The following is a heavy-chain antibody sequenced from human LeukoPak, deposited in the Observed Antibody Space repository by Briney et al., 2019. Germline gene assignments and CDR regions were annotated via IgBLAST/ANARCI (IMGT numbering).Heavy chain of an antibody. V-gene: IGHV3-23*01. D-gene: IGHD2-2*01. CDR2: ISGSGGST. Sequence: GGSLRLSCAASGFTFSSYAMSWVRQAPGKGLEWVSAISGSGGSTYYADSVKGRFTISRDNSKNTLYLQMNSLRAEDTAVYYCAKDPYIVVPAANYFDYWGQGTLVTVSS. CDR3: AKDPYIVVPAANYFDY. CDR1: GFTFSSYA. J-gene: IGHJ4*02.